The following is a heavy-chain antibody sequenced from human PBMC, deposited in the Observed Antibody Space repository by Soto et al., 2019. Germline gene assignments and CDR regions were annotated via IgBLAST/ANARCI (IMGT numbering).Heavy chain of an antibody. J-gene: IGHJ6*03. CDR1: GVTFSSYA. V-gene: IGHV3-23*01. CDR3: ANTALNWTSNMDV. D-gene: IGHD1-1*01. CDR2: ISGSGGST. Sequence: EVQLLESGGVLVQPGGSLRLSCAASGVTFSSYAMSWVRQAPGKGLEWVSAISGSGGSTYYADSVKGRFTLSRDNSKNTLYLQMNSLRAEDTAVYYCANTALNWTSNMDVWGKGTTVTVSS.